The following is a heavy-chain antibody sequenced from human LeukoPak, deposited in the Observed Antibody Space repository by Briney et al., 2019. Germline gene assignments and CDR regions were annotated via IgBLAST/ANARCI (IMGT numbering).Heavy chain of an antibody. D-gene: IGHD5-12*01. V-gene: IGHV1-46*01. Sequence: ASVKVSCKASGYTFTSYYMHWVRQAPGQGLEWMGIINPSGGSTSYAQKFQGRVTMTRDTPTSTVYMELSSLRSEDTAVYYCARDERRLRGYPFAFDIWGQGTMVTVSS. CDR2: INPSGGST. CDR3: ARDERRLRGYPFAFDI. CDR1: GYTFTSYY. J-gene: IGHJ3*02.